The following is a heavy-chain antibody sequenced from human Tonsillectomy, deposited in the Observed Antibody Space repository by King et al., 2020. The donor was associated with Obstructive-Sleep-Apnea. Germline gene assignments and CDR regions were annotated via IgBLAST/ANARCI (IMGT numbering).Heavy chain of an antibody. Sequence: VQLVESGAEVKKPGESLKISCESSGYSFTSYWIGWVRQMPGKGLEWMGIIYPGDSDTRYSPSFQGQVTISADKSISTAYLQWSSLKASDTAMYYCARLKRYGGNSFDAFDIWGQGTMVTVSS. J-gene: IGHJ3*02. D-gene: IGHD4-23*01. CDR3: ARLKRYGGNSFDAFDI. CDR1: GYSFTSYW. CDR2: IYPGDSDT. V-gene: IGHV5-51*01.